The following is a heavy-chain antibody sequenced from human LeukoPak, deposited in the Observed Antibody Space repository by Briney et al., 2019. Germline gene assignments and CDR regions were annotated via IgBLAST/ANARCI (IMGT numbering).Heavy chain of an antibody. V-gene: IGHV1-46*01. CDR2: INPSGGST. CDR3: ARPAAYHLPKEMFLYY. J-gene: IGHJ4*02. CDR1: GYTFTSYY. D-gene: IGHD2-2*01. Sequence: ASVKVSCKASGYTFTSYYMHWVRQAPGQGLEWMGIINPSGGSTSYAQKFQGRVTMTRDTSTSTVYMELSSLRSEDTAVYYCARPAAYHLPKEMFLYYWGQGTLVTVSS.